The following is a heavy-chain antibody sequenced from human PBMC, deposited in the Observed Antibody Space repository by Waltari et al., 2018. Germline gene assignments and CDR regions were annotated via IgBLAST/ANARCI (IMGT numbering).Heavy chain of an antibody. CDR1: GFTFAAGA. Sequence: EVQLVESGGGLVQPGRSLRLSGTDSGFTFAAGAMSWFSQASGKGLEWVGYIKSKDYGGTTDYAASVKGRFTISRDDSQSVAYLQMNSLKTEDTAMYYCTGRITMVRGVIRFDSWGQGTLVTVSS. CDR3: TGRITMVRGVIRFDS. J-gene: IGHJ4*02. D-gene: IGHD3-10*01. V-gene: IGHV3-49*03. CDR2: IKSKDYGGTT.